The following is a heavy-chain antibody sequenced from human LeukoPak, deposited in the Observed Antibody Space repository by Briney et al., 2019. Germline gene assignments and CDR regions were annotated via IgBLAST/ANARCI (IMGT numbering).Heavy chain of an antibody. V-gene: IGHV3-30*02. J-gene: IGHJ6*03. CDR2: IRYDGSNK. D-gene: IGHD3-3*01. Sequence: GRSLRLSCAASGSTFSSYGMHWVRQAPGKGLEWVAFIRYDGSNKYYADSVKGRFTISRDNSKNTLYLQMNSLRAEDTAVYYCAKDATGQRFLEWSTQTYFYYYMDVWGKGTTVTVSS. CDR1: GSTFSSYG. CDR3: AKDATGQRFLEWSTQTYFYYYMDV.